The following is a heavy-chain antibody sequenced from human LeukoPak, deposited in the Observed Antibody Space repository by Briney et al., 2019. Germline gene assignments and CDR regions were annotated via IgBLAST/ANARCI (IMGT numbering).Heavy chain of an antibody. CDR1: GFTFSSYA. Sequence: PGGSLRLSCAASGFTFSSYAMSWVRQAPGKGLERVSAISGSGGSTYYADSAKGRFTISRDNSKNTLYLQMNSLRAEDTAVYYCAKHPDYGSMPDAFDIWGQGTMVTVSS. CDR3: AKHPDYGSMPDAFDI. V-gene: IGHV3-23*01. J-gene: IGHJ3*02. CDR2: ISGSGGST. D-gene: IGHD4-17*01.